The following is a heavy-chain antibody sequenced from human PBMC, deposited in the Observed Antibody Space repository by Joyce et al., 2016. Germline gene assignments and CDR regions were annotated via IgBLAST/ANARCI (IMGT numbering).Heavy chain of an antibody. V-gene: IGHV1-46*01. Sequence: QVQLVQSGAEVKKPGASVKVSCKASGYSCTNYYMHWVRQAPGHGPEWGGIINPSNGATTYAQKFQGRVPMSSDTSTSTVYMELSSLRSEDTAVYYCARTMIIVAPFDYWGQGTLVTVSS. CDR3: ARTMIIVAPFDY. J-gene: IGHJ4*02. CDR2: INPSNGAT. D-gene: IGHD3-22*01. CDR1: GYSCTNYY.